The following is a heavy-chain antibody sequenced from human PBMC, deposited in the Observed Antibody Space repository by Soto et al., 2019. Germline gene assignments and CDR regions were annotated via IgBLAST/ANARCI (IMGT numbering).Heavy chain of an antibody. CDR2: TRNKANSYTT. CDR1: GFTFSDHY. J-gene: IGHJ4*02. D-gene: IGHD3-22*01. Sequence: EVQLVECGGDLVQPGGSLRLSCAASGFTFSDHYMDWVRQAPGKGLEWVGRTRNKANSYTTEYAASVKGRFTISRDDSKNSLYLQMNSLKTEDTAVYYCARVDDSSGYYLDYWGQGTLVTVSS. CDR3: ARVDDSSGYYLDY. V-gene: IGHV3-72*01.